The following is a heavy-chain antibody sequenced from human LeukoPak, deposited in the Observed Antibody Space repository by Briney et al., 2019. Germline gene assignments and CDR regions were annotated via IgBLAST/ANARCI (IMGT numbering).Heavy chain of an antibody. J-gene: IGHJ6*02. Sequence: GGSLRLSCAASGFTFSSYWMSWVRQAPGKGLDWVANIKQDGSQKYYVDSVKGRFTISRDNAKNSLYLQMNSLRVEDTAVYYCARHWGNAGDAYYYHGLDFWGQGTTVTVSS. CDR2: IKQDGSQK. CDR3: ARHWGNAGDAYYYHGLDF. D-gene: IGHD4-17*01. CDR1: GFTFSSYW. V-gene: IGHV3-7*01.